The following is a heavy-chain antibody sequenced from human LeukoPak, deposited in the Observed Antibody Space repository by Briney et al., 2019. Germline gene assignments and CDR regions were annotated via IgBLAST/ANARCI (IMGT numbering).Heavy chain of an antibody. J-gene: IGHJ1*01. V-gene: IGHV3-66*01. CDR3: ASSSWSSEYFHY. CDR2: FYSGGST. Sequence: GGSLRLSCAASGFTVSDNYMRWVRQAPGKGLEWVSVFYSGGSTRYADSVKGRFTISRDNSKNTLYLQLNSLRAEDTAVYFCASSSWSSEYFHYWGQGTLVTVSS. D-gene: IGHD6-13*01. CDR1: GFTVSDNY.